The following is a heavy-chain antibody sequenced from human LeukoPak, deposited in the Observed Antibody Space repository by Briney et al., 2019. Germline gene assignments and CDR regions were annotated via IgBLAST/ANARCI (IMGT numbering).Heavy chain of an antibody. D-gene: IGHD3-22*01. CDR3: ARGYYDSSGYFDY. CDR1: GYSFTSYW. J-gene: IGHJ4*02. V-gene: IGHV5-51*03. Sequence: GESLKISCQGSGYSFTSYWVGWVRQMPGKGLEWMGIMYPGDSDTRYSPSFQGQVTISADKSISTAYLQWSSLKASDTAMYYCARGYYDSSGYFDYWGQGTLVTVSS. CDR2: MYPGDSDT.